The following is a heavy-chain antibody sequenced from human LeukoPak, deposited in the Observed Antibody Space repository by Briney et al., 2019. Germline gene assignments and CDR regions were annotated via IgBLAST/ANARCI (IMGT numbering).Heavy chain of an antibody. V-gene: IGHV3-48*02. CDR3: ARDSAPITMVVEVPAGFDY. CDR1: GFTFRTSS. Sequence: GGSLRLSCEASGFTFRTSSMNWVRQAPGRGLEWVSYINSRSDTIYYADSVKGRFTISRDNAKNSLYLQMNSLRDDDTAMYYCARDSAPITMVVEVPAGFDYWGQGTQVTVSS. CDR2: INSRSDTI. J-gene: IGHJ4*02. D-gene: IGHD3-22*01.